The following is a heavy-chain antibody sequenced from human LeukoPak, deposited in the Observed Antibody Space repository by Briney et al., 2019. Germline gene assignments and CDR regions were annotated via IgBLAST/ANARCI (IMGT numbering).Heavy chain of an antibody. CDR1: GFAFSSCN. Sequence: GGSLRLSCAASGFAFSSCNINWVRQAPGKGLEWVSSISSSSNYIYYADSVKGRFTISRDNAKNSLYLQMNSLRAEDTAVYYCARGKSNYGDYVDYWGQGTLVTVCS. D-gene: IGHD4-17*01. CDR2: ISSSSNYI. V-gene: IGHV3-21*01. CDR3: ARGKSNYGDYVDY. J-gene: IGHJ4*02.